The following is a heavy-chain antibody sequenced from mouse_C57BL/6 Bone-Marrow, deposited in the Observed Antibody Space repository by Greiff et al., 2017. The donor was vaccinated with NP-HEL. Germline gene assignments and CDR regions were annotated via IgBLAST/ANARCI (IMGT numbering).Heavy chain of an antibody. J-gene: IGHJ3*01. CDR1: GYTFTSYD. Sequence: QVQLQQSGPELVKPGASVKLSCKASGYTFTSYDINWVQQRPGQGLEWIGWIYPRDGSTKSNEKFKGKATLTVDTSSSTAYMELHSLKSEGSAVYFCARWHYGISYGFAYWGQGTRVTVSA. CDR3: ARWHYGISYGFAY. V-gene: IGHV1-85*01. CDR2: IYPRDGST. D-gene: IGHD1-1*01.